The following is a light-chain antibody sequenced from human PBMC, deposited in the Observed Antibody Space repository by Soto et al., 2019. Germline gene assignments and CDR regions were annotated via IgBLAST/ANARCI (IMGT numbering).Light chain of an antibody. CDR2: EVS. CDR1: SSDIGDTHY. Sequence: QSVLTQPPSASGSPGQSVTVSCTGTSSDIGDTHYVSWYQQHPGKAPKLMVYEVSKRPSGVPDRFSGSKSGNTASLTVSGLLAEDEGDYYCSSYAGGDTVVFGSGTKVTVL. V-gene: IGLV2-8*01. CDR3: SSYAGGDTVV. J-gene: IGLJ1*01.